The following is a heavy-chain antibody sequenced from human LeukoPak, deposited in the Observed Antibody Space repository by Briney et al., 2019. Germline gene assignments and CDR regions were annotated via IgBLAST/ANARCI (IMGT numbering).Heavy chain of an antibody. J-gene: IGHJ6*02. D-gene: IGHD2-15*01. CDR2: INHSGST. CDR3: ARGSARGYCSGGSCYSYYYYYGMDV. Sequence: NPSETLSLTCAVYGGSFSGYYWSWIRQPPGKGLEWIGEINHSGSTNYNPSLKSRVTISVGTSKNQFSLKLSSVTAADTAVYYCARGSARGYCSGGSCYSYYYYYGMDVWGQGTTVTVSS. V-gene: IGHV4-34*01. CDR1: GGSFSGYY.